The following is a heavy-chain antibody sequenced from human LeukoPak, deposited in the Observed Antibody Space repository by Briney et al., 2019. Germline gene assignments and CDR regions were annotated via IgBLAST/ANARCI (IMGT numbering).Heavy chain of an antibody. J-gene: IGHJ4*02. V-gene: IGHV4-30-4*07. CDR1: GGSISSGAHS. CDR3: ASHSGGYAY. D-gene: IGHD5-12*01. CDR2: VYYSGGT. Sequence: PSETLSLTCAVSGGSISSGAHSWSWIRQPPRKGLEWIGYVYYSGGTYYNPSLKSRVTISVDTSKNQFSLKLSSVTAADTAVYYCASHSGGYAYWGQGTLVTVSS.